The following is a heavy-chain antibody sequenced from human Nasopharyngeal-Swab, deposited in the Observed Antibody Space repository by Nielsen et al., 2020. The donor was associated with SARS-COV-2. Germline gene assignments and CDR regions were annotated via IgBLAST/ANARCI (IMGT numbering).Heavy chain of an antibody. J-gene: IGHJ5*02. CDR3: AKDWDITFGGVPAS. CDR2: ISSSSSYI. CDR1: GFTFNNYN. Sequence: GGSLRLSCAASGFTFNNYNFNWVRQAPGKGLEWVSSISSSSSYIYYADSVKGRFTISRDKAKNSLYLQMNSLRAEDTAVYYCAKDWDITFGGVPASWGQGTLVTVSS. V-gene: IGHV3-21*01. D-gene: IGHD3-16*01.